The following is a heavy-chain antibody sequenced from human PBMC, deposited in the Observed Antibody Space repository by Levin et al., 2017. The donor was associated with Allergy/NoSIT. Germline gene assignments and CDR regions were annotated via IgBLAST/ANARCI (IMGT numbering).Heavy chain of an antibody. Sequence: SCAGSGFTFGSYAMSWVRQTPGKGLEWVSSISGSGGSIHFADSVKGRFSISRDNSKNTVFLQMRSLRVDDTAVYYCAKGSGAYGSGSAVDGWGQGTTVTVSS. V-gene: IGHV3-23*01. CDR1: GFTFGSYA. D-gene: IGHD3-10*01. CDR3: AKGSGAYGSGSAVDG. CDR2: ISGSGGSI. J-gene: IGHJ6*02.